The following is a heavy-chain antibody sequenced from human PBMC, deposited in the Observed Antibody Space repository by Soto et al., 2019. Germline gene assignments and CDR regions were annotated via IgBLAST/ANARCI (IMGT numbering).Heavy chain of an antibody. CDR1: GFTFSSYG. CDR3: AKEVLRYFDWLLEGYGMDV. V-gene: IGHV3-30*18. D-gene: IGHD3-9*01. CDR2: ISYDGSNK. Sequence: GGSLRLSCAASGFTFSSYGMHWVRQAPGKGLEWVAVISYDGSNKYYADSVKGRFTISRDNSKNTLYLQMNSLRAEDTAVYYCAKEVLRYFDWLLEGYGMDVWGQGTTVTVSS. J-gene: IGHJ6*02.